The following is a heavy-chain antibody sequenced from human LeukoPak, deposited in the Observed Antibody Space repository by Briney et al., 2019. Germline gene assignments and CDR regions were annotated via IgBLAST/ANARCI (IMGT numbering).Heavy chain of an antibody. Sequence: SETLSLTCAVYGGSFSGYYWSWIRQPPGKGLEWIGEINHSGSTNYNPSLKSRVTISVDTSKNQFSLKLSSVTAADTAVYYCARGVPLIVVVPAAIPPDWFDPWGQGALVTVSS. D-gene: IGHD2-2*02. CDR1: GGSFSGYY. CDR3: ARGVPLIVVVPAAIPPDWFDP. CDR2: INHSGST. V-gene: IGHV4-34*01. J-gene: IGHJ5*02.